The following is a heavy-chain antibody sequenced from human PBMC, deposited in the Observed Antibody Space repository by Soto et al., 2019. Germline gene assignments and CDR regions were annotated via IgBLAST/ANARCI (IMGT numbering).Heavy chain of an antibody. CDR1: GGTFSSYA. CDR2: IIPIFGTA. J-gene: IGHJ6*02. Sequence: SVKVSCKASGGTFSSYAISWVRQAPGQGLEWMGGIIPIFGTANYAQRFQGRVTITADKSTSTAYMELSSLRSEDTAVYYCASGVIVVVPAAELYYYYGMDVWGQGTTVTV. CDR3: ASGVIVVVPAAELYYYYGMDV. V-gene: IGHV1-69*06. D-gene: IGHD2-2*01.